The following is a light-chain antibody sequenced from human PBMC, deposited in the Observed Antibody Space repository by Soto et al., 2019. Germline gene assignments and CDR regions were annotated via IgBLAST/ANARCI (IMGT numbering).Light chain of an antibody. J-gene: IGKJ4*01. V-gene: IGKV3-15*01. CDR1: QSVSSY. Sequence: ETVLTQSPGTLSASPGERAILSCRASQSVSSYLAWYQQKPGQAPRLLIYGASTRATDIPARFSGSGSGTEFTLTISSLQSEDFALYYCQQYNNWPLTFGGGTKVDIK. CDR2: GAS. CDR3: QQYNNWPLT.